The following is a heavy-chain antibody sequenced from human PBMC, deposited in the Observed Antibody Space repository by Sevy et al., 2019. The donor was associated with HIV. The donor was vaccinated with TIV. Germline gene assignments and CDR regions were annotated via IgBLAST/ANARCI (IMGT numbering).Heavy chain of an antibody. V-gene: IGHV3-30-3*01. J-gene: IGHJ4*02. CDR2: ISYDASKK. Sequence: GGSLRLSCAASGFSFRNYAMHWVRQAPGKGLEWVTVISYDASKKYYADSVRGRFTISRDNSKSTLYLQMNSLRIEDTAMYFCATNGDSDYAEDFDYWGQGTLVTVSS. CDR1: GFSFRNYA. CDR3: ATNGDSDYAEDFDY. D-gene: IGHD5-12*01.